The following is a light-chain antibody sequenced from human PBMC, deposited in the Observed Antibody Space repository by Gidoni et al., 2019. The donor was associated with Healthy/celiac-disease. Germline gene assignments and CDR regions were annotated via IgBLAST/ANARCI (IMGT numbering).Light chain of an antibody. CDR3: QQYNSYSPIT. J-gene: IGKJ5*01. CDR2: KAS. Sequence: DIQMTQSPSTLSASVGDRVTITCRASQSISSWLAWYQQKPGKAPKLLIYKASSLESGVPSRFSGSGSGTEFTLTISSLQPDDFATYYCQQYNSYSPITFXHXTRLXIK. CDR1: QSISSW. V-gene: IGKV1-5*03.